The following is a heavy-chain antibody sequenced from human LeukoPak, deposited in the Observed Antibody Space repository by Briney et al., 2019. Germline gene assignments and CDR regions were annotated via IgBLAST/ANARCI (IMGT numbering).Heavy chain of an antibody. CDR2: ISSNSSYI. CDR1: GFTFSSYS. CDR3: ARDGGDDIGFYCDY. V-gene: IGHV3-21*01. D-gene: IGHD5-12*01. J-gene: IGHJ4*02. Sequence: GGSLRLSCAASGFTFSSYSMNWVRQAPGKGLEWVSSISSNSSYIYYADSVKGRFTISRDNAKNSLYLQMNSLRAEDTAVYYCARDGGDDIGFYCDYWGQGTLVTVSS.